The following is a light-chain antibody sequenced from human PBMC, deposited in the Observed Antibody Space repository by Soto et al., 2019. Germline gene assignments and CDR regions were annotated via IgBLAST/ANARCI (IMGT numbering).Light chain of an antibody. CDR1: QSISNW. CDR3: QQYSTYLGFT. J-gene: IGKJ3*01. V-gene: IGKV1-5*03. CDR2: KAS. Sequence: DIQMTQSPSTLSASVGDRVTITCRASQSISNWLAWYQQKPGKAPNLLIYKASTLESGVPSRFRGSGYGTEFTLTISSLQPDDFATYYCQQYSTYLGFTFGPGTQVDIK.